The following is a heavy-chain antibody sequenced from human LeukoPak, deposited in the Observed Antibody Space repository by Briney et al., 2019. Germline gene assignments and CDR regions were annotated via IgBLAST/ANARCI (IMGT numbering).Heavy chain of an antibody. D-gene: IGHD6-13*01. CDR3: ARGTYSSSWYDYYYYYYMDV. Sequence: SETLSLTCTVSGYSISSGYYWGWIRQPPGKGLEWSGSIYHSGSIYYNPSLKSRVTIPVDTSKNQFSLKLSSVTAADTAVYYCARGTYSSSWYDYYYYYYMDVWGKGTTVTVSS. J-gene: IGHJ6*03. CDR1: GYSISSGYY. CDR2: IYHSGSI. V-gene: IGHV4-38-2*02.